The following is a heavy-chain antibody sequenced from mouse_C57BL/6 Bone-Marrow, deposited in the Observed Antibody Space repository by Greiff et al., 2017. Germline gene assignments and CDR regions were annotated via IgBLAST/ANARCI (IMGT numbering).Heavy chain of an antibody. CDR3: TRDYYGSSYGYFDV. CDR1: GFTFSSYA. Sequence: EVKLVESGEGLVKPGGSLKLSCAASGFTFSSYAMSWVRQTSEKRLEWVAYISSGGDYIYYADTVKGRFTISRDNDRNTLYLQMSSLKSEDAAMYYCTRDYYGSSYGYFDVWGTGTTVTVSS. V-gene: IGHV5-9-1*02. J-gene: IGHJ1*03. D-gene: IGHD1-1*01. CDR2: ISSGGDYI.